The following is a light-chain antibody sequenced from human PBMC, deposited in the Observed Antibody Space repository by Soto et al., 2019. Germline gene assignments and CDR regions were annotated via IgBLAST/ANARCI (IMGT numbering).Light chain of an antibody. Sequence: DIQMTQSPSTLSASVGDRVTITCRASQSISSWLAWYQQKPGKAPKLLIYKASSLESGVPSRFSSSGSVTQFTLTISSLQPDDFATYYCQQYNSYSCTFGQGTKLEIK. J-gene: IGKJ2*02. CDR2: KAS. CDR1: QSISSW. V-gene: IGKV1-5*03. CDR3: QQYNSYSCT.